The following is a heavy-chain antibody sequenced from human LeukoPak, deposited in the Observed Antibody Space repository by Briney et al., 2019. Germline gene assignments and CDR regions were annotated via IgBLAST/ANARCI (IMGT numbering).Heavy chain of an antibody. CDR2: ISAYNGNT. CDR1: GYTLTELS. V-gene: IGHV1-18*01. CDR3: ARHLPFDY. J-gene: IGHJ4*02. Sequence: ASVKVSCKVSGYTLTELSMHWVRQAPGKGLEWMGWISAYNGNTNYAQKLQGRVTMTTDTSTSTAYMELRSLRSDDTAVYYCARHLPFDYWGQGTLVTVSP.